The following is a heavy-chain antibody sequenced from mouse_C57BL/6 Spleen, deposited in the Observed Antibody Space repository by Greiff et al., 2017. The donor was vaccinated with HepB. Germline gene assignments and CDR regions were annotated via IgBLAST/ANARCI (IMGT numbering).Heavy chain of an antibody. J-gene: IGHJ2*01. CDR3: AKRGYDSSFDY. Sequence: EVQGVESGGDLVKPGGSLKLSCAASGFTFSSYGMSWVRQTPDKRLEWVATISSGGSYTYYPDSVKGRFTISRDNAKNTLYLQMSRLKSEDTAMYDCAKRGYDSSFDYWGQGTTLTVSS. V-gene: IGHV5-6*01. CDR2: ISSGGSYT. D-gene: IGHD2-4*01. CDR1: GFTFSSYG.